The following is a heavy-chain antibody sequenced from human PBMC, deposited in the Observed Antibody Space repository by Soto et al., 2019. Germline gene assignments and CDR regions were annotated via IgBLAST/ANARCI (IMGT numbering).Heavy chain of an antibody. V-gene: IGHV3-30-3*01. Sequence: QVQLVESGGGVVQPGRSLRLSCAASGFTFSSYAMHWVRQAPGKGLEWVAVISYDGSNKYYADSVKGRFTISRDNSKNTQYLQMNSLRAEDTAVYYCARDPPVDYWGQGTLVTVSS. D-gene: IGHD2-2*01. CDR2: ISYDGSNK. CDR3: ARDPPVDY. J-gene: IGHJ4*02. CDR1: GFTFSSYA.